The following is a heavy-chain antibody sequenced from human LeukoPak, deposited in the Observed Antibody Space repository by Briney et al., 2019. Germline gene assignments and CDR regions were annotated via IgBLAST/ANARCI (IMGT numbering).Heavy chain of an antibody. J-gene: IGHJ5*01. CDR1: GYTFTSYG. D-gene: IGHD3-10*01. CDR2: ISAYNGNT. CDR3: ARTPNYGSGSLFFWFDS. Sequence: GASVKVSCKASGYTFTSYGISWVRQAPGQGLEWMGWISAYNGNTNYAQKLQGRVTMTTDTSTSTACMELRSLRSDDTAVYYCARTPNYGSGSLFFWFDSWGQGTLVTVSS. V-gene: IGHV1-18*01.